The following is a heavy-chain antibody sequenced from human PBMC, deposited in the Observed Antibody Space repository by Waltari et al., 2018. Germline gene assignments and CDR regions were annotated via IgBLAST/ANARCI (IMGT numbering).Heavy chain of an antibody. CDR3: ARDLGDGYNAVDY. J-gene: IGHJ4*02. CDR2: INPNSGGT. V-gene: IGHV1-2*06. Sequence: QVQLVQSGAEVKKPGALVKVFCKASGYTLTGYYVLWVRQVPGQGLEWMGRINPNSGGTNYAQKFQGRVTMTRDTSISTAYMELSRLRSDDTAVYYCARDLGDGYNAVDYWGQGTLVTVSS. CDR1: GYTLTGYY. D-gene: IGHD5-12*01.